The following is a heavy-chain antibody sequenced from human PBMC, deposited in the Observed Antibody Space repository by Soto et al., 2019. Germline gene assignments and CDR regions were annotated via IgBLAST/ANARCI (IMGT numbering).Heavy chain of an antibody. D-gene: IGHD4-17*01. J-gene: IGHJ6*02. Sequence: PSETLSLTCAVYGGSFSGYYWSWIRQPPGKGLEWIGEINHSGSTNYNPSLKSRVTISVGTSKNQFSLKLSSVTAADTAVYYCASEHYGFTPGMDVWGQGTTVTVSS. CDR1: GGSFSGYY. CDR3: ASEHYGFTPGMDV. CDR2: INHSGST. V-gene: IGHV4-34*01.